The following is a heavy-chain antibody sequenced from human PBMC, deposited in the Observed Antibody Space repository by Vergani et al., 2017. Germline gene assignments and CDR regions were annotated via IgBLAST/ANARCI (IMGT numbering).Heavy chain of an antibody. V-gene: IGHV3-30*18. CDR3: AKDREYXSGWYRFDYYYYYYMDV. CDR1: GFTFSSYG. CDR2: ISYDGSNK. D-gene: IGHD6-19*01. Sequence: QVQLVESGGGVVQPGRSLRLSCAASGFTFSSYGMHWVRQAPGKGLEWVAVISYDGSNKYYADSVKGRFTISRDNSKNTLYLQMNSLRAEDTAVYYCAKDREYXSGWYRFDYYYYYYMDVWGKGTTVTVSS. J-gene: IGHJ6*03.